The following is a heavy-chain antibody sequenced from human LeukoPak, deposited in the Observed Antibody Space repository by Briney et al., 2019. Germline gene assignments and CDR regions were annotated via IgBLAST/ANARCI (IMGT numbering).Heavy chain of an antibody. CDR1: GGSISLSYYY. Sequence: SETLSLTCSVSGGSISLSYYYWGWIRQPPGKALEWIGSVYYSGTTSYNPSLKSRVTISVDMSKNHFSLRLSSVTAADTAVYYCARGVVAAIRDAFDIWGQGTMVTVSS. D-gene: IGHD2-15*01. V-gene: IGHV4-39*07. J-gene: IGHJ3*02. CDR2: VYYSGTT. CDR3: ARGVVAAIRDAFDI.